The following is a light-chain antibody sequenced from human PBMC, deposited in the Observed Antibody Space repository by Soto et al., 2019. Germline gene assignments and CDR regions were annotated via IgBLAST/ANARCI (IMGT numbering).Light chain of an antibody. Sequence: QSALTQPASVSGSPGQSITISCTGTSSDVGSYNLVSWYQQHPGKAPKLMIYEGSKRPSGVSNRFSGSKSGNTASLTISGLQAEDEAYYYCCAYAGSSTFEVFGTGTKLTVL. J-gene: IGLJ1*01. CDR1: SSDVGSYNL. CDR3: CAYAGSSTFEV. V-gene: IGLV2-23*03. CDR2: EGS.